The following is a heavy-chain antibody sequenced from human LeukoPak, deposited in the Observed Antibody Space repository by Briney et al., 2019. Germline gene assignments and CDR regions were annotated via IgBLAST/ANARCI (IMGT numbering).Heavy chain of an antibody. V-gene: IGHV1-69*04. CDR3: ARDLTGYYLCSRTSCSRYYFDY. CDR1: GGTFSSYA. J-gene: IGHJ4*02. CDR2: IIPILGIA. Sequence: SVKVSCKASGGTFSSYAISWVRQAPGQGLEWMGRIIPILGIANYAQKFQGRVTITADKSTSTAYMELSSLRSEDTAVYYCARDLTGYYLCSRTSCSRYYFDYWGQGTLVTVSS. D-gene: IGHD2-2*01.